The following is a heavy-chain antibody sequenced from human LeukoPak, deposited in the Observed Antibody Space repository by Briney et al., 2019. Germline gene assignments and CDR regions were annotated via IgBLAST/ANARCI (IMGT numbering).Heavy chain of an antibody. CDR3: ARGGLERRLLDY. CDR2: IIPIFGTA. Sequence: SVKVSCKASGGTFSSYAISWVRQAPGQGLEWMGGIIPIFGTANYAQKFQGRVTITADESTSTAYMELRSLRSDDTAVYYCARGGLERRLLDYWGQGTLVTVSS. D-gene: IGHD1-1*01. J-gene: IGHJ4*02. CDR1: GGTFSSYA. V-gene: IGHV1-69*13.